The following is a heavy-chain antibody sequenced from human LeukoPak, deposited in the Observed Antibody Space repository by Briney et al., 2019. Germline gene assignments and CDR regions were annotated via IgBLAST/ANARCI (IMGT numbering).Heavy chain of an antibody. CDR1: GYSISSGYY. J-gene: IGHJ3*02. Sequence: SETLSLTCSFSGYSISSGYYWTWIRQPAGKGLEWIGRISTSGSTNYNPSLKSRVTISLDTSKNQFSLKLSSVTAADTAVFYCARLTGYCSGTSCYPNAFDIWGQGTMVTVSS. CDR3: ARLTGYCSGTSCYPNAFDI. D-gene: IGHD2-2*01. CDR2: ISTSGST. V-gene: IGHV4-61*02.